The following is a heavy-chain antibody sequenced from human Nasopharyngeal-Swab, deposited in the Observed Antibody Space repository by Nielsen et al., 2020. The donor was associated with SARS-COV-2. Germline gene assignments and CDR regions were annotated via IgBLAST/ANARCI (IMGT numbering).Heavy chain of an antibody. CDR3: ARDRTDYCTNGVCYPASYYYGMDV. J-gene: IGHJ6*02. D-gene: IGHD2-8*01. V-gene: IGHV3-66*01. CDR1: GLTVSTNY. Sequence: GSLRLSCAASGLTVSTNYMSWVRQAPGKGLEWVSVIYSGGSTYYVDSVKGRFTISRDNSKNTLYLQMNSLRAEDTAVYYCARDRTDYCTNGVCYPASYYYGMDVWGQGTTVTVSS. CDR2: IYSGGST.